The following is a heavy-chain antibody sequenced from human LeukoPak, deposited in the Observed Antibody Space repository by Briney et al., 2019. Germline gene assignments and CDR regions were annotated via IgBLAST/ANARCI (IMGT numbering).Heavy chain of an antibody. CDR3: ARVPYCGGDCSAAFDI. CDR1: GYTFTNYY. D-gene: IGHD2-21*02. J-gene: IGHJ3*02. CDR2: INPGGDNT. V-gene: IGHV1-46*01. Sequence: ASVKVSCKASGYTFTNYYTHWVRQAPGQGLEWMGLINPGGDNTDYAQNFQGRVTMTRDTSTSTVYMGLSSLRSDDTAVYYCARVPYCGGDCSAAFDIWGQGTMVTVSS.